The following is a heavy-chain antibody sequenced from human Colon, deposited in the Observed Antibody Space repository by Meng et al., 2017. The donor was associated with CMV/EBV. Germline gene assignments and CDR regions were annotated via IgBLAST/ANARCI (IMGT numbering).Heavy chain of an antibody. Sequence: QVPLQDSGPGLMKPSETLSLTCTVSDDSISSYYWTWIRQPPGKGLEWIGYIHDSEGTKYKPSLKSRVTISLDMSKSQFSLKLSSVTAADTAVYYCARGGYESGKYLVLDYWGQGALVTVSS. CDR1: DDSISSYY. CDR3: ARGGYESGKYLVLDY. D-gene: IGHD2-2*01. J-gene: IGHJ4*02. CDR2: IHDSEGT. V-gene: IGHV4-59*01.